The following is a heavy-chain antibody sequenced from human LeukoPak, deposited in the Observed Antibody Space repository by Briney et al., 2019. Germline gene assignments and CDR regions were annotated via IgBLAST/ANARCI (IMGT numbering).Heavy chain of an antibody. J-gene: IGHJ3*02. CDR3: ARGSSPTYDAFDI. Sequence: PGGSLRLSCEGSAFIFSGHWMNWVRQTPGKGLEWVASIKEDGSERQYVDSVKGRFSISRDNTKGSLFLQLNSLRAEDTAVYYCARGSSPTYDAFDIWGQGTMVTVSS. CDR2: IKEDGSER. CDR1: AFIFSGHW. V-gene: IGHV3-7*03. D-gene: IGHD1-26*01.